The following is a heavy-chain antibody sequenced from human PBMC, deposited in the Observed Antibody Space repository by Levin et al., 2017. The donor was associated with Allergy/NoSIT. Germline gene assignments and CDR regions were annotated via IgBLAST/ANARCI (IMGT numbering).Heavy chain of an antibody. Sequence: PSETLSLTCAVYGGSFSGYYWSWIRQPPGKGLEWIGEINHSGSTNYNPSLKSRVTISVDTSKNQFSLKLSSVTAADTAVYYCARARGSSSWYWDWFDPWGQGTLVTVSS. CDR1: GGSFSGYY. CDR3: ARARGSSSWYWDWFDP. J-gene: IGHJ5*02. V-gene: IGHV4-34*01. D-gene: IGHD6-13*01. CDR2: INHSGST.